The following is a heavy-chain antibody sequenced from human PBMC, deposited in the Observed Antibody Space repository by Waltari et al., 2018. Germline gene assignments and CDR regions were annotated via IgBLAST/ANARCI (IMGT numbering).Heavy chain of an antibody. Sequence: QMQLVQSGAEVKKTGSSVKVSCKASGYTFTYRYLHLVRQAPGQALEWMGWITPFNGNTNYAQKFQDRVTITRDRSMSTAYMELSSLRSEDTAMYYCARSSFDSGYFDYWGQGTLVTVSS. CDR2: ITPFNGNT. CDR1: GYTFTYRY. V-gene: IGHV1-45*02. D-gene: IGHD3-9*01. J-gene: IGHJ4*02. CDR3: ARSSFDSGYFDY.